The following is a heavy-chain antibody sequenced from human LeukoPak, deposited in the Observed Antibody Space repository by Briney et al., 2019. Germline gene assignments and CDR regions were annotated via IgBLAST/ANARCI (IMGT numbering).Heavy chain of an antibody. CDR2: IKLDGSEK. D-gene: IGHD3-3*01. Sequence: GGSLRLSCAASGFSFSDHWLDWVRQAPGKGLEWVANIKLDGSEKNYVDSVKGRFTISRDNTKNSLYLQMNSLRAEDTAVFYCARDQYDTWSRRGNFDSWGQRTLVIVSS. CDR3: ARDQYDTWSRRGNFDS. J-gene: IGHJ4*02. V-gene: IGHV3-7*03. CDR1: GFSFSDHW.